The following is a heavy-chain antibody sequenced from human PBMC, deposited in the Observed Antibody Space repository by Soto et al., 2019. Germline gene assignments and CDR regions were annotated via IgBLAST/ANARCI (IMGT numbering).Heavy chain of an antibody. J-gene: IGHJ4*02. CDR2: ISGSGGST. CDR3: AKVPYYYDSSGYHFDY. D-gene: IGHD3-22*01. CDR1: GFTFSSYA. Sequence: GGSPRLSCAASGFTFSSYAMSWVRQAPGKGLEWVSAISGSGGSTYYADSVKGRFTISRDNSKNTLYLQMNSLRAEDTAVYYCAKVPYYYDSSGYHFDYWGQGTLVTVSS. V-gene: IGHV3-23*01.